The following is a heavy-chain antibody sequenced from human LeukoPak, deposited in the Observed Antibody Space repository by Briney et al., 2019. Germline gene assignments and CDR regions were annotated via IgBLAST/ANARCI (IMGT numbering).Heavy chain of an antibody. D-gene: IGHD3-22*01. Sequence: SETLSLTCAVYGGSFSGYYWSWIRQPPGKGLEWIGEINRSGSTNYNPSLKSRVTISVDTSKNQFSLKLSSVTAADTAVYYCARGYGRITMKGPFGYWGQGTLVTVSS. V-gene: IGHV4-34*01. CDR3: ARGYGRITMKGPFGY. CDR1: GGSFSGYY. CDR2: INRSGST. J-gene: IGHJ4*02.